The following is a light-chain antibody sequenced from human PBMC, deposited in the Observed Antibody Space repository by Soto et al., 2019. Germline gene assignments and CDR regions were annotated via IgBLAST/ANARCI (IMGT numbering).Light chain of an antibody. CDR2: DVN. CDR3: CAYAGSSTWV. J-gene: IGLJ3*02. V-gene: IGLV2-11*01. Sequence: QSVLTQPPSVSGSPGQSVTISCTGSRSDVGGHIHVSWYQQHPGKAPKLLLYDVNERPSGVPDRFSGSKSGNTASLTISGLQAEDEVDYYCCAYAGSSTWVFGQGTKLTVL. CDR1: RSDVGGHIH.